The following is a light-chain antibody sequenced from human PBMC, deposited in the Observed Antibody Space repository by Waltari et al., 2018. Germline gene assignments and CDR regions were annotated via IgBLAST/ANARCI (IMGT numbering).Light chain of an antibody. Sequence: SCRASQSVSRALAWYQQKPGQAPRLLIYGASTRATGIPDRFSGSGSGTDFSLTISRLELDDFAVYYCQHYLRLPVTFGQGTTVEI. V-gene: IGKV3-20*01. CDR2: GAS. CDR3: QHYLRLPVT. J-gene: IGKJ1*01. CDR1: QSVSRA.